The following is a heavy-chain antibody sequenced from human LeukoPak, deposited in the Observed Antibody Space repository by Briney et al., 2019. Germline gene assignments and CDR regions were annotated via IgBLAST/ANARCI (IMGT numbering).Heavy chain of an antibody. D-gene: IGHD6-13*01. V-gene: IGHV3-21*01. CDR3: ARGSSSSLYDY. CDR2: ISSSSSYI. Sequence: GGSLRLSCAASGFTFSSYWMSWVRQAPGKGLEWVSSISSSSSYIYYADSVKGRFTISRDNAKNSLYLQMNSLRAEDTAVYYCARGSSSSLYDYWGQGTLVTVSS. J-gene: IGHJ4*02. CDR1: GFTFSSYW.